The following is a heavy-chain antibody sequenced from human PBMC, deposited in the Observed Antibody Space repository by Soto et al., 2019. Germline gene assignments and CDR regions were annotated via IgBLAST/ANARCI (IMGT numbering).Heavy chain of an antibody. J-gene: IGHJ6*03. CDR2: IYSGGST. CDR3: ASRTVTDYYYYMDV. D-gene: IGHD4-4*01. CDR1: GFTVSSNY. V-gene: IGHV3-66*01. Sequence: PGGSLRLSCAASGFTVSSNYMSWVRQAPGKGLEWVSVIYSGGSTYYADSVKGRFTISRDNSKNTLYLQMNSLRAEDTAVYYCASRTVTDYYYYMDVWGKGTTVTVSS.